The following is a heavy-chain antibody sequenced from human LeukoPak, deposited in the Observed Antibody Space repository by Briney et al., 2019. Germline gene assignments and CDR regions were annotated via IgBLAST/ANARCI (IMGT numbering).Heavy chain of an antibody. J-gene: IGHJ4*02. Sequence: GASVKVSCKASGYTFTSYAMHWVRQAPGQRLEWMGWINAGNGNTKYSQKFQGRVTITRDTSASTAYMELSSLRSEDTAVYYCARSIAALIAVAGTFDYWGQGTLVTVSS. V-gene: IGHV1-3*01. CDR3: ARSIAALIAVAGTFDY. CDR2: INAGNGNT. CDR1: GYTFTSYA. D-gene: IGHD6-19*01.